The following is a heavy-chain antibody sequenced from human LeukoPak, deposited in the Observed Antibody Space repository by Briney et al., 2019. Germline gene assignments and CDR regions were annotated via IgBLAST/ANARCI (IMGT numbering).Heavy chain of an antibody. V-gene: IGHV4-59*01. CDR3: ARGAGRCGGDCYSSDS. CDR2: MYNSGST. Sequence: SETLSLTCSVSGDSISSNYWSWIRQPPGKGLVWIGYMYNSGSTNYNPSLKSRVTISVDTSKNQFSLMLSSVTAADTAVYFCARGAGRCGGDCYSSDSWGQGTLVTVSS. J-gene: IGHJ4*02. D-gene: IGHD2-21*02. CDR1: GDSISSNY.